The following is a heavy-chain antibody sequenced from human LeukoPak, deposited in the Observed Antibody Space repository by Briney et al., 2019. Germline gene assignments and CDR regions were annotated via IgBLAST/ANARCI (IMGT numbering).Heavy chain of an antibody. CDR1: GFTFSSYG. CDR3: AKATRGIDSSGYYLPLYDY. Sequence: GGSLRLSCAASGFTFSSYGMHWVRQAPGKGLEWVAVISYDGSNKYYADSVKGRFTISRDNSKNTLYLQMNSLRAEDTAVYYCAKATRGIDSSGYYLPLYDYWGQGTLVTVSS. V-gene: IGHV3-30*18. D-gene: IGHD3-22*01. J-gene: IGHJ4*02. CDR2: ISYDGSNK.